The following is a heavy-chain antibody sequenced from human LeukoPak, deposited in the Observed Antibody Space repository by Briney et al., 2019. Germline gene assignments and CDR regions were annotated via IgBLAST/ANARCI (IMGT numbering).Heavy chain of an antibody. Sequence: GGSLRLSCAASGFTCSDHYMDWVRQAPGKGLEWVGRTRNKANSYSTEYAASVKGRFTISRDDSGNSLYLQMNSLKTEDTAVYYCARAMYSSSWRRWSFDLWGRGTLVTVSS. CDR1: GFTCSDHY. CDR3: ARAMYSSSWRRWSFDL. V-gene: IGHV3-72*01. J-gene: IGHJ2*01. CDR2: TRNKANSYST. D-gene: IGHD6-13*01.